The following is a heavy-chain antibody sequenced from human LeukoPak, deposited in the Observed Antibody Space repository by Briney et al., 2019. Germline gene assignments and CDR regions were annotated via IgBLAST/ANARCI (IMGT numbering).Heavy chain of an antibody. Sequence: GGSLRLSCAASGFTFSSYAMSWVRQAPGKGLEWVSTISGSGRSTYYPDSVKGRFTISRDNSKNTLYLQMNSLRAEDTAVYYCAKDKRGYSYGFFFDYWGQGTLVTVPS. CDR3: AKDKRGYSYGFFFDY. J-gene: IGHJ4*02. CDR2: ISGSGRST. V-gene: IGHV3-23*01. D-gene: IGHD5-18*01. CDR1: GFTFSSYA.